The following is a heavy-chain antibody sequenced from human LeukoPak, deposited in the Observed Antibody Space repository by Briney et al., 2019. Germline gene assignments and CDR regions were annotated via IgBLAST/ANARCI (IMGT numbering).Heavy chain of an antibody. CDR1: GGSITSGSW. CDR2: IHHGGST. CDR3: ARGGGGSSTVTIYWFDP. Sequence: SETLSLTCAVSGGSITSGSWWGWVRQPPGKGLEWIGEIHHGGSTNYNPSLKSRVTISVDKSKNHYSLTVSSVTAADTAVYYCARGGGGSSTVTIYWFDPWGQGALVTVSS. D-gene: IGHD4-17*01. J-gene: IGHJ5*02. V-gene: IGHV4-4*02.